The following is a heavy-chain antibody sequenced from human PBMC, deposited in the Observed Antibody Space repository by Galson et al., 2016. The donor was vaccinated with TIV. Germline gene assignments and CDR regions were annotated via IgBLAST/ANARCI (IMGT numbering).Heavy chain of an antibody. Sequence: SLRLSCAVSGLTVSTKYMSWVRQAPGKGLEWVSIIYSGGSTYYADSLKGRFTVSRDNAKNTLYLQMNSLRPEDTAVYYCATVAGTRYSASMYYFDFWGQGTLVTVSS. V-gene: IGHV3-66*02. CDR3: ATVAGTRYSASMYYFDF. CDR2: IYSGGST. CDR1: GLTVSTKY. J-gene: IGHJ4*02. D-gene: IGHD6-13*01.